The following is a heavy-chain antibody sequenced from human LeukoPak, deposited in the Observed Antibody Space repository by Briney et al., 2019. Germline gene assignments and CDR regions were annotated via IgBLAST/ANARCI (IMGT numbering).Heavy chain of an antibody. V-gene: IGHV1-2*02. CDR2: INPNSGGT. J-gene: IGHJ4*02. D-gene: IGHD3-10*01. CDR1: GYTFTSYG. Sequence: AASVKVSCKASGYTFTSYGISWVRQAPGQGLEWMGWINPNSGGTNYAQKFQGRVTMTRDTSISTAYMELSRLRSDDTAVYYCASAPLLGFGELSLDYWGQGTLVTVSS. CDR3: ASAPLLGFGELSLDY.